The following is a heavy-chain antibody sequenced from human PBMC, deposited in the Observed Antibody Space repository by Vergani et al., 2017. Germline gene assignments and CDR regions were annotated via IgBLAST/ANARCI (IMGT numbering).Heavy chain of an antibody. D-gene: IGHD2-8*01. CDR2: IWYDGSNK. V-gene: IGHV3-33*01. CDR3: ARACSYYYDGMDV. CDR1: GFTFSSYG. J-gene: IGHJ6*02. Sequence: QVQLVESGGGVVQPGRSLRLSCAASGFTFSSYGMHWVRQAPGKGLEWVAVIWYDGSNKHYADSVKGRFTISRDNSKNTLYLQMNSLRAEDTAVYYCARACSYYYDGMDVWGQGTTVTVSS.